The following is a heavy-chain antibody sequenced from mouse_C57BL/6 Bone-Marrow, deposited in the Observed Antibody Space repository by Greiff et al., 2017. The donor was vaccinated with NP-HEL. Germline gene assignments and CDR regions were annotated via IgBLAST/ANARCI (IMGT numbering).Heavy chain of an antibody. V-gene: IGHV14-2*01. CDR1: GFNIKDYY. Sequence: VHVKQSGAELVKPGASVKLSCTASGFNIKDYYMHWVKQRTEQGLEWIGRIDPEDGETKYAPKFQGKATITADTSSNTAYLQLSSLTSEDTAVYYCARSNYGNPAWFAYWGQGTLVTVSA. D-gene: IGHD2-1*01. CDR2: IDPEDGET. J-gene: IGHJ3*01. CDR3: ARSNYGNPAWFAY.